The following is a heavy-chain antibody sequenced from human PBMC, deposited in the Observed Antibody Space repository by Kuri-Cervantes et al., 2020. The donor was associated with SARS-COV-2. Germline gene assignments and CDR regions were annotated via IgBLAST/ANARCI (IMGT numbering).Heavy chain of an antibody. CDR2: ISYDGSNK. J-gene: IGHJ4*02. CDR1: GFNYLNYA. D-gene: IGHD2-2*01. V-gene: IGHV3-30-3*01. Sequence: GESLKISCTASGFNYLNYAMHWVRQAPGKGLEWVAVISYDGSNKYYADSVKGRFTISRDNAKNSLYLQINSLRAEDTAIYYCARVSSYQLLSGGFDYWGQGTLVTVSS. CDR3: ARVSSYQLLSGGFDY.